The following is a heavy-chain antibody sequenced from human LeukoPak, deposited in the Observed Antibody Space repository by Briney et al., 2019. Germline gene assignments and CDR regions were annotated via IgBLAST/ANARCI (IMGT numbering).Heavy chain of an antibody. Sequence: SETLSLTCAVYGVSFSGYYWSWIRQPPGKGLEWIGEINHSGSTNYNPSLKSRVTISVDTSKNQFSLKLSSVTAADTAVYYCARAGKAAAGKDYWGQGTLVTVSS. J-gene: IGHJ4*02. CDR2: INHSGST. CDR3: ARAGKAAAGKDY. D-gene: IGHD6-13*01. CDR1: GVSFSGYY. V-gene: IGHV4-34*01.